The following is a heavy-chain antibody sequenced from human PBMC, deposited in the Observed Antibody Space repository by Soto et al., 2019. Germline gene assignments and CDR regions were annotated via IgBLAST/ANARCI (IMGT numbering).Heavy chain of an antibody. CDR2: INAGNGKA. CDR3: ARNYYDSSGYYYFDY. D-gene: IGHD3-22*01. CDR1: GYTFTSYA. J-gene: IGHJ4*02. Sequence: ASVKVSCKASGYTFTSYAMHWVRQAPGQRLEWMGWINAGNGKANYSQKFQGRVTITADESTSTAYMELSSLRSEDTAVYYCARNYYDSSGYYYFDYWGQGTLVTVSS. V-gene: IGHV1-3*01.